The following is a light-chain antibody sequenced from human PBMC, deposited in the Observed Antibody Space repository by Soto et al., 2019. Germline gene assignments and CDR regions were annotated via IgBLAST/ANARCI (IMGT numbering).Light chain of an antibody. CDR3: QQYNNWPPGA. V-gene: IGKV3D-15*01. CDR1: QSVSSN. Sequence: EIVLTQSPGTLSLSPLERATLSFSASQSVSSNLAWYQQTPGQAPRLLIYGASTRATGIPARFSGSGSGTEFTLTISSLQSGDFAVYYCQQYNNWPPGACGQGTRLEIK. CDR2: GAS. J-gene: IGKJ5*01.